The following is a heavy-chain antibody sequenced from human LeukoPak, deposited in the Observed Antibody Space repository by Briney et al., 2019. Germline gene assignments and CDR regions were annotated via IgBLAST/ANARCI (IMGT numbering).Heavy chain of an antibody. V-gene: IGHV3-23*01. D-gene: IGHD3-22*01. J-gene: IGHJ4*02. CDR2: ISGSGGST. CDR1: GFPFSSYA. Sequence: GSLRLSCAASGFPFSSYAMSWVRQAPGKGLEWVSAISGSGGSTYYADSVKGRFTISRDNSKNTLYLQMNSLRAEDTAVYYCAKDRGITMIVVVIIFDYWGQGTLVTVSS. CDR3: AKDRGITMIVVVIIFDY.